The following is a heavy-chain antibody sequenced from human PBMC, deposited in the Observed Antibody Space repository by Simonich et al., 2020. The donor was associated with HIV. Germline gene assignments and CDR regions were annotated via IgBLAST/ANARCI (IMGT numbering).Heavy chain of an antibody. CDR2: INHSRST. D-gene: IGHD6-13*01. CDR1: GGSFNTYY. J-gene: IGHJ3*02. Sequence: QVQLQQWGAGLLKPSETLSLSCAVYGGSFNTYYWSWIRQPPGKGLEWIGEINHSRSTNYNPSLKSRVTISVDTSKHQFSLKLSSVTAADTAVYYCARGRYSSSSHDVFDSWGQGTMVTVSS. V-gene: IGHV4-34*01. CDR3: ARGRYSSSSHDVFDS.